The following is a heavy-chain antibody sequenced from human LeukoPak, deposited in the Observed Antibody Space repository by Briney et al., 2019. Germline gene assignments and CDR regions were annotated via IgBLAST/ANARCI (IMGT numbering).Heavy chain of an antibody. Sequence: SLLCASWGHSFSNYAMKWAPRARGKGRVDVSSLRGDGGSTYDAASVKGRFTISRDNSKNPLYLQMDGLRAEDTAVYYCAKDLDTTVVLDAVDMWGHGTLVTVSS. V-gene: IGHV3-23*01. CDR2: LRGDGGST. CDR3: AKDLDTTVVLDAVDM. D-gene: IGHD4-23*01. J-gene: IGHJ3*02. CDR1: GHSFSNYA.